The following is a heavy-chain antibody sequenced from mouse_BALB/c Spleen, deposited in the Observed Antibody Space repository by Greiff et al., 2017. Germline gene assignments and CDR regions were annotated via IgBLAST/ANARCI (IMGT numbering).Heavy chain of an antibody. CDR1: GYTFTSYT. CDR3: AKEGLYAMDY. V-gene: IGHV1-4*02. J-gene: IGHJ4*01. D-gene: IGHD3-3*01. Sequence: VQLQQSAAELARPGASVKMSCKASGYTFTSYTMHWVKQRPGQGLEWIGYINPSSGYTEYNQKFKDKTTLTADKSSSTAYMQLSSLTSEDSAVYYCAKEGLYAMDYWGQGTSVTVSS. CDR2: INPSSGYT.